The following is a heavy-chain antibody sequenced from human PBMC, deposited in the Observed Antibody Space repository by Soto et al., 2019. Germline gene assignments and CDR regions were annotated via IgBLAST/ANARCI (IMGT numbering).Heavy chain of an antibody. CDR2: MYISGST. Sequence: SETLSLTCGVAGVSISGYYWTWIRQTAGKGLEWIGRMYISGSTNYNPSLKSRATMSIDTSKNYFSLKLRSVTAADTAVYYCASDQINQNVFDFWGQGTMVTVSS. J-gene: IGHJ3*01. CDR3: ASDQINQNVFDF. CDR1: GVSISGYY. V-gene: IGHV4-4*07.